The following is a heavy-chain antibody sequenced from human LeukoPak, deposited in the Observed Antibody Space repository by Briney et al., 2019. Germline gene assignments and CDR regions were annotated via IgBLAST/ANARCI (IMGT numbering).Heavy chain of an antibody. CDR1: GFNFRNYD. CDR2: IRSDASNK. J-gene: IGHJ4*02. Sequence: GRSLRLSCAASGFNFRNYDMHWVRQAPGKGLEWVAIIRSDASNKYYTDSVKGRVTISRDNSKDTLYLQMYSLRDEDTAVYYCARQGYTGTYYRPLDSWGQGTLVSVSS. CDR3: ARQGYTGTYYRPLDS. D-gene: IGHD1-26*01. V-gene: IGHV3-33*08.